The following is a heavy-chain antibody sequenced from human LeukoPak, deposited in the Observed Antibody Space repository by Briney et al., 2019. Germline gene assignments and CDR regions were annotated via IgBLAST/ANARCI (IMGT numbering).Heavy chain of an antibody. Sequence: PGGSLRLSCAASGFTFSNCGMHWVRQAPGKGLEWVSSISSSSSYIYYADSVKGRFTISRDNAKNSLYLQMNSLRAEDTAVYYCARDIYDILTGYYAYGMDVWGQGTTVTVSS. V-gene: IGHV3-21*01. D-gene: IGHD3-9*01. J-gene: IGHJ6*02. CDR1: GFTFSNCG. CDR2: ISSSSSYI. CDR3: ARDIYDILTGYYAYGMDV.